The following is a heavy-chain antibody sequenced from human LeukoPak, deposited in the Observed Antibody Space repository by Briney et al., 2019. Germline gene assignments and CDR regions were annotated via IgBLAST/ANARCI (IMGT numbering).Heavy chain of an antibody. CDR2: ISSSSSTI. CDR3: AKKIIGYCSSGRCHFDY. D-gene: IGHD2-15*01. CDR1: GFTFSSYS. V-gene: IGHV3-48*01. Sequence: GGSLRLSCAASGFTFSSYSVNWVRQAPGKGLEWVSYISSSSSTIYYADSVKGRFTISRDNVKNTLYLQLNSLSAEDTAVYYCAKKIIGYCSSGRCHFDYWGQGTLVTVSS. J-gene: IGHJ4*02.